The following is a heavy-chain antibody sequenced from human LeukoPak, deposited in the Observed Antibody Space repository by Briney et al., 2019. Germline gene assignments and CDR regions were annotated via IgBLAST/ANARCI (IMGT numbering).Heavy chain of an antibody. CDR3: ARGGFGEDTAGHYFDY. J-gene: IGHJ4*02. Sequence: GGSLRLSCAASGFTFSSYWMSWVRQAPGKGLEWVANIKQDGSEKYYVDSVKGRFTISRDNAKNSLYLQMNSLRAADTAVYYCARGGFGEDTAGHYFDYWGQGTLVTVSS. V-gene: IGHV3-7*01. CDR1: GFTFSSYW. D-gene: IGHD5-18*01. CDR2: IKQDGSEK.